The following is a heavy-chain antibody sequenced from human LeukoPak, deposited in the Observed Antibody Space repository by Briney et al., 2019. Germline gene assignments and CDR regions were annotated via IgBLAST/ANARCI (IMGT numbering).Heavy chain of an antibody. V-gene: IGHV3-74*01. D-gene: IGHD3-16*01. CDR1: AFTFSSYW. J-gene: IGHJ4*02. CDR3: TRDYVWFGLDY. CDR2: IKGDGSSA. Sequence: GGSLRLSCAASAFTFSSYWMHWVRQAPGKGLVWVSCIKGDGSSANYADSVKGRFTISRDNAKNTLYLQMNSLRAEDTAVYYCTRDYVWFGLDYGGQGTLVTVSS.